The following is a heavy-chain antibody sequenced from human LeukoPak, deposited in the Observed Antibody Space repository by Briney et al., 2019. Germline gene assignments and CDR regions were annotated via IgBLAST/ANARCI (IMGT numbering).Heavy chain of an antibody. CDR2: INRDGSTT. D-gene: IGHD2-15*01. V-gene: IGHV3-74*01. CDR1: GFSFSYHW. CDR3: TTLAGPFDY. J-gene: IGHJ4*02. Sequence: GGSLRPSCATSGFSFSYHWMHWVRQAPGKGLVWVSRINRDGSTTNYADSVKGRFTISRDNAKNTLFLHMNSLRGEDTAVYYCTTLAGPFDYWGQGTLVTVSS.